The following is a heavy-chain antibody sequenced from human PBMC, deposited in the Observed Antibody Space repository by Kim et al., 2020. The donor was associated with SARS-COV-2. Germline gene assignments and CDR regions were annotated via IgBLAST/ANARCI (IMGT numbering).Heavy chain of an antibody. V-gene: IGHV1-46*01. D-gene: IGHD3-22*01. CDR3: ATDLRVTTTEGAGLGY. J-gene: IGHJ4*02. CDR1: GYTFTNYY. Sequence: ASVKVSCRASGYTFTNYYIHWVRQAPGQGLEWMGIINPSGGSTSYAQKFQGRVTMTRDTSTSTVYMELSSLRSEDTAVYYCATDLRVTTTEGAGLGYWGQGTLVTVSS. CDR2: INPSGGST.